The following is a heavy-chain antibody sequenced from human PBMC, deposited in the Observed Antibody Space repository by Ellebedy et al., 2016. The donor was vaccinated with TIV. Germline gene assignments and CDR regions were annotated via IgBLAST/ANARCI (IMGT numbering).Heavy chain of an antibody. CDR2: ISGYNGKT. J-gene: IGHJ4*02. D-gene: IGHD1-26*01. CDR3: ARPTAGDKTGFFDY. CDR1: GYTFTSYG. Sequence: ASVKVSXXASGYTFTSYGISWVRQAPGQGLEWMGWISGYNGKTNYAQRLQGRVTMTIDTSTSTAYMELRSLVSDDTAVYYCARPTAGDKTGFFDYWGQGTLVTVSS. V-gene: IGHV1-18*01.